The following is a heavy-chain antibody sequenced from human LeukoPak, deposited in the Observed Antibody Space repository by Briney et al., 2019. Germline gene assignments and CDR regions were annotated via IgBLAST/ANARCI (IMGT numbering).Heavy chain of an antibody. Sequence: SETLSLTCTVSGGSISSSYYYWGWIRQPPGQGLEWIGSIHYSGNTYHNPSLKSRVTVSVDTSKNQFSLKVNSVTAADTAVYYCARHQSGSPFYYYGMDVWGQGTTVTVSS. CDR2: IHYSGNT. CDR3: ARHQSGSPFYYYGMDV. D-gene: IGHD3-10*01. V-gene: IGHV4-39*01. J-gene: IGHJ6*01. CDR1: GGSISSSYYY.